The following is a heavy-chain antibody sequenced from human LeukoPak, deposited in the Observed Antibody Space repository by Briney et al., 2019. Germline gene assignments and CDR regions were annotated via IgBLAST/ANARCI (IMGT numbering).Heavy chain of an antibody. CDR2: IYYSGST. CDR1: GGSISSGGYS. D-gene: IGHD5-12*01. J-gene: IGHJ4*02. Sequence: SQTLSLTCTVSGGSISSGGYSWSWIRQHPGKGLEWIGYIYYSGSTYYNPSLKSRVTISVDTSKNQFSLKLSSVTAADTAVYYCARAGYSGEYYFDYWGQGTLVTVSS. CDR3: ARAGYSGEYYFDY. V-gene: IGHV4-31*03.